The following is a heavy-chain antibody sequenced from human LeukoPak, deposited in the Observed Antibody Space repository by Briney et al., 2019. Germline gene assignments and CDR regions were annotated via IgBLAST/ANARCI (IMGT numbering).Heavy chain of an antibody. Sequence: GRSLRLSCRASGFTFGDYAMSWVRQAPGKGLEWVGFIRNKASGGTTEYGTSVKGRFTISRDDSKSIAFLQMNSLKTEDTAMYYCTRERSVAVSYRDNYWGQGTLVTVSS. CDR3: TRERSVAVSYRDNY. V-gene: IGHV3-49*04. CDR1: GFTFGDYA. D-gene: IGHD6-19*01. CDR2: IRNKASGGTT. J-gene: IGHJ4*02.